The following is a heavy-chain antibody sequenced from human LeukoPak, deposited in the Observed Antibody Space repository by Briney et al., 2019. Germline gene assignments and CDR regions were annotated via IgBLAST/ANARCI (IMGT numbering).Heavy chain of an antibody. V-gene: IGHV3-11*01. D-gene: IGHD1-26*01. CDR3: ARDPKDWELLPYYFDY. CDR2: ISSSGSTI. J-gene: IGHJ4*02. Sequence: PGGSLRLSCAASGFTFSDFYMSWIRQAPGKGLEWVSYISSSGSTIYYADSVKGRFTISRDNAKNSLYLQTNSLRAEDTAVYYCARDPKDWELLPYYFDYWGQGTLVTVSS. CDR1: GFTFSDFY.